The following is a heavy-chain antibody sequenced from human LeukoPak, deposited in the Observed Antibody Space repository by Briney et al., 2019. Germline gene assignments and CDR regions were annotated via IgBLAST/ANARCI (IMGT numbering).Heavy chain of an antibody. D-gene: IGHD3-10*01. CDR1: GFSFSDFW. J-gene: IGHJ4*02. CDR3: ASDRVLGSGSLDN. CDR2: IRGDGYDT. Sequence: GGSLRLSCTASGFSFSDFWMYWVRQVPGKGLVWVSRIRGDGYDTNYADSVRGRFTISRDNAQNTLYLQMNSLRTEDTAVYYCASDRVLGSGSLDNWGQGTLVTVSS. V-gene: IGHV3-74*01.